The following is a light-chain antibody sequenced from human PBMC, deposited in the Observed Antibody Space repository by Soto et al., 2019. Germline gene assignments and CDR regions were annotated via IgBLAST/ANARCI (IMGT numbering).Light chain of an antibody. V-gene: IGLV2-8*01. J-gene: IGLJ1*01. Sequence: LTQPASVSGSPGQSITISCTGTRSDVGGYNYVSWYQQHPGKAPKLMIYEVNKRPSGVPDRFSGSKSGNTASLTVSGLQAEDEADYYCSSYAGSSNVFGTGTKVTVL. CDR3: SSYAGSSNV. CDR2: EVN. CDR1: RSDVGGYNY.